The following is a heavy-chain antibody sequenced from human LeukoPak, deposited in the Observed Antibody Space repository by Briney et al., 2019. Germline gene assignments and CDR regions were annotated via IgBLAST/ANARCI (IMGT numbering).Heavy chain of an antibody. V-gene: IGHV3-30*02. Sequence: PGGSLRLSCAASGFTFSNYGMHWVRQAPGKGLEWVAFIRDAGIKKCYADSVKGRFTISRDNSKNTLFLQMNSLRAEDTAVYYCVGSAWSWGQGTLVTVSS. CDR2: IRDAGIKK. CDR3: VGSAWS. D-gene: IGHD6-19*01. CDR1: GFTFSNYG. J-gene: IGHJ4*02.